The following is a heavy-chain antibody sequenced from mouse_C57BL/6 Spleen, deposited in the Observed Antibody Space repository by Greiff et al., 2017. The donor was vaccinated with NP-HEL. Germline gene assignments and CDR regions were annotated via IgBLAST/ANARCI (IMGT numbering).Heavy chain of an antibody. V-gene: IGHV1-69*01. Sequence: QVHVKQPGAELVMPGASVKLSCKASGYTFTSYWMHWVKQRPGQGLEWIGEIDPSDSYTNYNQKFKGKSTLTVDKSSSTAYMQLSSLTSEDSAVYYCARSGGNYEGYAMDYWGQGTSVTVSS. CDR3: ARSGGNYEGYAMDY. J-gene: IGHJ4*01. CDR2: IDPSDSYT. D-gene: IGHD2-1*01. CDR1: GYTFTSYW.